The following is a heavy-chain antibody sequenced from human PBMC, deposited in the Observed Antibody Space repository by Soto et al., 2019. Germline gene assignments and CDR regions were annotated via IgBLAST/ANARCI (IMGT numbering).Heavy chain of an antibody. Sequence: QVQLLQSGADVKKPGASVKVSCKTSGYTFTSYHISWVRQAPGQGLEWMGWISAYDTNTNYAQKFQGRVTMTTDTLTSTAYMELRSLRSDDTAAYYCARDTPPTDYWGQGTLVTVSS. CDR2: ISAYDTNT. CDR1: GYTFTSYH. J-gene: IGHJ4*02. CDR3: ARDTPPTDY. V-gene: IGHV1-18*01.